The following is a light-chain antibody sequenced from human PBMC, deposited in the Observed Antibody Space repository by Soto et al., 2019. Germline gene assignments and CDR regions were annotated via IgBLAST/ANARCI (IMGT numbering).Light chain of an antibody. CDR1: SSDVGGYNY. CDR3: CSLSSSNTLEV. Sequence: QSALTQPASVSGSPGQSITISCTGTSSDVGGYNYDSWYQHHPGKAPKLIIYEVTYRPSGVSDRLSGSKFGNTASLTISGLQGEDDADYFCCSLSSSNTLEVFGTGTKLTVL. CDR2: EVT. V-gene: IGLV2-14*01. J-gene: IGLJ1*01.